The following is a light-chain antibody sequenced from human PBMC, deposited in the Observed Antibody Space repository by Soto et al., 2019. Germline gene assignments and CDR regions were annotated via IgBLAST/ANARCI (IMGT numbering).Light chain of an antibody. J-gene: IGLJ1*01. Sequence: SYELTQPPSVSVSPGQTASITCSGDKWGDKYACWYQQKPGQSPVLVIYQDSKRPSGIPERFSGSNSGNTATLTISGTQAMDEADYYCQAWDSSTAGVFGTGTKLTVL. V-gene: IGLV3-1*01. CDR3: QAWDSSTAGV. CDR1: KWGDKY. CDR2: QDS.